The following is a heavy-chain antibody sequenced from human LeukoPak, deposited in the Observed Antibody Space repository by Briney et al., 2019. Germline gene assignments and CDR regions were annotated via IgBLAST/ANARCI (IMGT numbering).Heavy chain of an antibody. CDR1: GFTFSSYA. CDR3: ATTGGSWYDGSLDY. CDR2: ISYDGSNK. Sequence: GGSLRLSCAASGFTFSSYAMPWVRQAPGKGLEWAAVISYDGSNKYYADAVKGRFTISRDNSKNTLYLQLNSLRAEDTAVYYCATTGGSWYDGSLDYWGQGTLVTVSS. D-gene: IGHD6-13*01. V-gene: IGHV3-30-3*01. J-gene: IGHJ4*02.